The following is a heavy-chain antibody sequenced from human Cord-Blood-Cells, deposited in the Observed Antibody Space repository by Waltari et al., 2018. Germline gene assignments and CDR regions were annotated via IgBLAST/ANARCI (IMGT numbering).Heavy chain of an antibody. Sequence: EVQLVESGGGLVQPGRSLRLSCADSGFTFDDYALHWVRQAPGKGLEWVAGISWNSGSIGYADSVKGRFTISRDNAKNSLYLQMNSLRAEDTALYYCAKEGTSDAFDIWGQGTMVTVSS. J-gene: IGHJ3*02. CDR3: AKEGTSDAFDI. V-gene: IGHV3-9*01. CDR2: ISWNSGSI. CDR1: GFTFDDYA.